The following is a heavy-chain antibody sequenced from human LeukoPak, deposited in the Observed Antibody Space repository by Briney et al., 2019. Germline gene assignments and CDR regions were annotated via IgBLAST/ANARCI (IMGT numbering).Heavy chain of an antibody. CDR1: GYSISSGYY. CDR3: ARDGYSSSLKDAFDI. D-gene: IGHD6-13*01. J-gene: IGHJ3*02. Sequence: SETLSLTCAVSGYSISSGYYWGWIRQPPGKGLEWIGSIYHSGSTYYNPSLKSRVTISVDTSKNQSSLKLSSVTAADTAVYYCARDGYSSSLKDAFDIWGQGTMVTVSS. V-gene: IGHV4-38-2*02. CDR2: IYHSGST.